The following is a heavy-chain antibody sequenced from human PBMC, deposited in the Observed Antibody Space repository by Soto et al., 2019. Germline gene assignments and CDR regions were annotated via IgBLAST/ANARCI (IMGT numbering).Heavy chain of an antibody. CDR1: GGSFSGYY. CDR2: INHSGST. J-gene: IGHJ5*02. Sequence: SETLSLTCAVYGGSFSGYYWSWVRQPPGKGLEWIGEINHSGSTNYNPSLKSRVTISVDTSKNQFSLKLSSVTAADTAVYYCARGLGELRLDPWGQGTLVTVSS. V-gene: IGHV4-34*01. CDR3: ARGLGELRLDP. D-gene: IGHD1-26*01.